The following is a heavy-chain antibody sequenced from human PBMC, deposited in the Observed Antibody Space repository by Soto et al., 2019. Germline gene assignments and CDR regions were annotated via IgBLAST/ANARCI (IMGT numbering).Heavy chain of an antibody. CDR2: ISYDGTNK. CDR3: ARDPKTSGGQHWAFNYFDS. V-gene: IGHV3-30-3*01. Sequence: LRLSCAASGFSFSISPMHWVRQAPCKGPEWVALISYDGTNKFYADSVKGRFTISRDNSKSTLYLQVDSLRPEDAAVYYCARDPKTSGGQHWAFNYFDSWGQGTLVTVSS. D-gene: IGHD7-27*01. CDR1: GFSFSISP. J-gene: IGHJ4*02.